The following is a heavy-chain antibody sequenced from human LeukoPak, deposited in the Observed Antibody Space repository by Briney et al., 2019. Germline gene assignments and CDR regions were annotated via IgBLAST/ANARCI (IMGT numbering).Heavy chain of an antibody. D-gene: IGHD6-13*01. Sequence: GGSLRLSCAASGFTVSSNYMSWVRQAPGKGLEWVSVIYSGGSTYYADSVKGRFTISRDNSKNTLYLQMNSLRAEDTAVYYCAKVGYSSSWYYYYYYMDVWGKGTTVTISS. CDR1: GFTVSSNY. CDR3: AKVGYSSSWYYYYYYMDV. V-gene: IGHV3-53*05. J-gene: IGHJ6*03. CDR2: IYSGGST.